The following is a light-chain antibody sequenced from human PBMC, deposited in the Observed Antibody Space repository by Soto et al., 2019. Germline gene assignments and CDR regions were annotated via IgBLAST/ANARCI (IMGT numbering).Light chain of an antibody. V-gene: IGLV6-57*02. CDR2: EDN. Sequence: NFMLTQPHSVSESPGKTVTISCTGSSGSIASNYVQWYQQRPGSAPTTVIYEDNQRPSGVPDRFSGSIDSSSNSASLTISGLKTEDEADYYCQSYDSSNQRVFGTGTKVTVL. CDR1: SGSIASNY. CDR3: QSYDSSNQRV. J-gene: IGLJ1*01.